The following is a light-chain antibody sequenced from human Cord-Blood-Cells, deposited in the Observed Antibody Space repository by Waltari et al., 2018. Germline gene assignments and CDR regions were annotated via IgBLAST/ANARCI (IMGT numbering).Light chain of an antibody. Sequence: SSELTQDHAVSVALGQTVRITCQGDSLRSYYASWYQQKPGQAPLLVIYGKNNRPSGIPDRFSGSSSGNTASLTITGAQAEDEADYYCNSRDSSGNWVFGGGTKLTVL. CDR1: SLRSYY. CDR2: GKN. J-gene: IGLJ3*02. CDR3: NSRDSSGNWV. V-gene: IGLV3-19*01.